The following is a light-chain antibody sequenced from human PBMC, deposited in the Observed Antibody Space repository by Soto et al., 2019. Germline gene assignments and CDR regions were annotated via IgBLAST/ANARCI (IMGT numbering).Light chain of an antibody. V-gene: IGKV1-5*03. J-gene: IGKJ1*01. CDR1: QSISGL. Sequence: DIQMTQSPSTLSASVGDRVTITCRASQSISGLLAWYQQKPGKAPKLLIYKASGLESGDPSRFSGSGSGTEFTLTIDGLQPDDFATYYCQQYNTFWTFGQGTKVEVK. CDR3: QQYNTFWT. CDR2: KAS.